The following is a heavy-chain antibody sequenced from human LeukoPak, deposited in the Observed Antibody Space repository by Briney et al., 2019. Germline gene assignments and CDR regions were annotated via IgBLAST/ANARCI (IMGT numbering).Heavy chain of an antibody. CDR2: INPNSGGT. CDR1: GYTFTGYY. D-gene: IGHD6-13*01. Sequence: ASVKVSCKASGYTFTGYYMHWVRQAPGQGLEWMGWINPNSGGTNYAQKFQGRVTMTRDTSISTAYMELSRLRSDDTAVYYCARDRSSSWGWANWFDPWGQGTLVTVSS. J-gene: IGHJ5*02. V-gene: IGHV1-2*02. CDR3: ARDRSSSWGWANWFDP.